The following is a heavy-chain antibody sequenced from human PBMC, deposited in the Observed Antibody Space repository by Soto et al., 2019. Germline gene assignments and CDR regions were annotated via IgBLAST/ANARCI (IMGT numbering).Heavy chain of an antibody. CDR3: ARDVSDIVVVPAQFYYYYGMDV. CDR1: GFTFSSYS. V-gene: IGHV3-21*01. Sequence: GGSLRLSCAASGFTFSSYSMNWVRQAPGRGLEWVSSISSSSSYIYYADSVKGRFTISRDNAKNSLYLQMNSLRAEDTAVYYCARDVSDIVVVPAQFYYYYGMDVWGQGTTVTVSS. CDR2: ISSSSSYI. J-gene: IGHJ6*02. D-gene: IGHD2-2*01.